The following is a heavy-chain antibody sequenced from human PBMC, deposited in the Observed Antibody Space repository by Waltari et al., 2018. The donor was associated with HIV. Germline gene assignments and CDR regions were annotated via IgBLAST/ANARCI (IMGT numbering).Heavy chain of an antibody. J-gene: IGHJ4*02. V-gene: IGHV4-4*07. D-gene: IGHD3-22*01. Sequence: VELLVSGAGRVKPSVTLSLSCTVSKGSLSSSYWAWSRRPAGKGLEWVGRIPARGSTNYTPSLESRVPMALGTSESQFSLQLSSRTAADTSVYYCARGLSSCYDYSPFDYWGQGTLVAGSS. CDR1: KGSLSSSY. CDR3: ARGLSSCYDYSPFDY. CDR2: IPARGST.